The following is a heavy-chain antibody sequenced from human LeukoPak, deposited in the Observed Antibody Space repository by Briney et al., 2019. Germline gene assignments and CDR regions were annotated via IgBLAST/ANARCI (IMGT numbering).Heavy chain of an antibody. J-gene: IGHJ3*02. CDR3: ARTCSSTSCHDAFDI. CDR2: IIPIFGTA. D-gene: IGHD2-2*01. Sequence: ASVKVSCKASGGTFSSYAISWVRQAPGQGLEWMGGIIPIFGTASYAQKFQGRVTITADESTSTAYMKLSSLRSEDTAVYYCARTCSSTSCHDAFDIWGQGTMVTVSS. CDR1: GGTFSSYA. V-gene: IGHV1-69*13.